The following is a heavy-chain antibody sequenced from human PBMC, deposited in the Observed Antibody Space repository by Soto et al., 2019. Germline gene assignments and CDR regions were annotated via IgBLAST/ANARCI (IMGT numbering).Heavy chain of an antibody. J-gene: IGHJ6*03. V-gene: IGHV3-23*01. CDR1: GFTFSSYA. CDR3: AKEGHYDILTGYYYYYYMDV. Sequence: GGSLRLSCAASGFTFSSYAMSWVRQAPGKGLEWVSAISGSGGSTYYADSVKGRFTISRDNSKNTLYLQMNSLRAEDTAVYYCAKEGHYDILTGYYYYYYMDVWGKGTTVTVSS. CDR2: ISGSGGST. D-gene: IGHD3-9*01.